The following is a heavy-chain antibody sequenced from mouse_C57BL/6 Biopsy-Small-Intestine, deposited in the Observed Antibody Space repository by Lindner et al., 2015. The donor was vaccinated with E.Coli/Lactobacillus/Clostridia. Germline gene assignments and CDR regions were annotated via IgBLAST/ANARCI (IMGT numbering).Heavy chain of an antibody. V-gene: IGHV1-63*01. D-gene: IGHD2-4*01. J-gene: IGHJ2*01. Sequence: VQLQESGAELVRPGASVKMSCKASGYTFTNYWIGWAKQRPGHGLEWIGDIYPGGGYTNYNEKFKGKATLTADKSSSTAYMQFSSLTSEDSAIYYCARSGDYDVFDYWGQGTTLTVSS. CDR3: ARSGDYDVFDY. CDR2: IYPGGGYT. CDR1: GYTFTNYW.